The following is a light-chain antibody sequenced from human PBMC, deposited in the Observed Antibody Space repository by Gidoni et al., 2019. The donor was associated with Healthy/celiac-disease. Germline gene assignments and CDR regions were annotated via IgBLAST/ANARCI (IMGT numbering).Light chain of an antibody. CDR3: AAWDDSLSGQV. CDR1: SSTIVSNY. Sequence: QSVLTQPPSASVTPGQRVTISCSGSSSTIVSNYVYWYQQLPGTAPKLLISRNNQRPSGVPDRFSGSKSGTSASLAMSGLLSEDEADYYCAAWDDSLSGQVFGGGTKLTVL. V-gene: IGLV1-47*01. J-gene: IGLJ2*01. CDR2: RNN.